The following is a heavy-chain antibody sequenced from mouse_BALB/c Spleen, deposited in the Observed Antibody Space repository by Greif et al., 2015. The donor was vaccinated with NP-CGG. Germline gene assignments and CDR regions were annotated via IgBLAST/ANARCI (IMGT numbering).Heavy chain of an antibody. V-gene: IGHV1S56*01. CDR2: IYPGDGST. D-gene: IGHD2-14*01. CDR1: GYAFTSYD. J-gene: IGHJ3*01. Sequence: VQVVESGPELVKPGALVKISCKASGYAFTSYDINWVKQRPGQGLEWIGWIYPGDGSTKYNEKFKGKATLTADKSSSTAYMQLSSLTSENSAVYFCARRYYRYDDGAWFAYWGQGTLVTVSA. CDR3: ARRYYRYDDGAWFAY.